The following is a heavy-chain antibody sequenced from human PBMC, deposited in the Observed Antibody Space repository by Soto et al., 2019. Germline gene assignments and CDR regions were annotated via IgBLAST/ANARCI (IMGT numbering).Heavy chain of an antibody. CDR1: GGSISSGGYS. V-gene: IGHV4-30-2*01. Sequence: QLQLQECGSGLVKPSQTLSLTCAVAGGSISSGGYSWNWIRQPPGKGLEWIGYIYHSGSTYYNPSLKSRVTISLDRSKDQFSLKLSSVTAADTAVYYCATMTTLTTRAIDIWGQGTMVTVSS. CDR2: IYHSGST. D-gene: IGHD4-17*01. CDR3: ATMTTLTTRAIDI. J-gene: IGHJ3*02.